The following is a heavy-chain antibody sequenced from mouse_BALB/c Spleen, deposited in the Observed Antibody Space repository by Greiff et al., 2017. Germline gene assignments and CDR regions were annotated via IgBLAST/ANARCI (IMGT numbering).Heavy chain of an antibody. V-gene: IGHV5-4*02. CDR1: GFTFSDYY. J-gene: IGHJ2*01. CDR2: ISDGGSYT. Sequence: EVHLVESGGGLVKPGGSLKLSCAASGFTFSDYYTYWVRQTPVKRLEWVATISDGGSYTYYPDSVKGRFTISRDNAKNNLYLQMSSLKSEDTAMYYCARDHGSTLYYFDYWGQGTTLTVSS. D-gene: IGHD1-1*01. CDR3: ARDHGSTLYYFDY.